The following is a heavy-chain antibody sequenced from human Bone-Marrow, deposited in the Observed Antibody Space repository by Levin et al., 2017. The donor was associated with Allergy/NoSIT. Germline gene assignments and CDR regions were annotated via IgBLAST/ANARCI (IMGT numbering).Heavy chain of an antibody. D-gene: IGHD2-15*01. CDR3: ARYGGRSFSAWFDP. V-gene: IGHV4-39*01. CDR1: GGSISGSSYY. Sequence: GSLRLSCSVSGGSISGSSYYWGWIRQPPGKGLEWIAKIHYNGRTSYNPSLKGRVTVFVDTSKNQFSLRLSSVTAADTALYYCARYGGRSFSAWFDPWGQGTLVTVSS. CDR2: IHYNGRT. J-gene: IGHJ5*02.